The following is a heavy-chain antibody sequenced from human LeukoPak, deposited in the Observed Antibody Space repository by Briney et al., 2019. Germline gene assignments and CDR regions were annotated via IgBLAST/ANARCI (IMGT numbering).Heavy chain of an antibody. CDR2: ISWNSDST. V-gene: IGHV3-9*03. Sequence: QAGRSLRLSCAASGFIFDDYDMHWVRQAPGRGLEWVSGISWNSDSTDYADSVKGRFTISRDNAKNSLYLQMNSLRVEDMALYYCAKEEGWRTTKGYDFDIWGQGTMVTVSS. D-gene: IGHD6-19*01. CDR1: GFIFDDYD. CDR3: AKEEGWRTTKGYDFDI. J-gene: IGHJ3*02.